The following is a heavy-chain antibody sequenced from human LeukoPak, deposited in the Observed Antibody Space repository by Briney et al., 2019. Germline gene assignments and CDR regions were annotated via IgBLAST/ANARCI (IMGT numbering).Heavy chain of an antibody. V-gene: IGHV4-59*01. Sequence: SETLSLTCTVPGGSISSYYWSWIRQPPGKGLEWIGYMHYSGSTNYNPSLKSRVTISVDTSKNQFSLKLNSVTAADTAVYYCARFDYYYYFYMDVWGKGTTVTVSS. J-gene: IGHJ6*03. CDR1: GGSISSYY. CDR3: ARFDYYYYFYMDV. CDR2: MHYSGST.